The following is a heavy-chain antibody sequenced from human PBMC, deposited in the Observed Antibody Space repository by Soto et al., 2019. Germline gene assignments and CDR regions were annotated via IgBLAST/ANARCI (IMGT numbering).Heavy chain of an antibody. CDR1: GFTFSSYA. V-gene: IGHV3-23*01. D-gene: IGHD3-16*02. CDR3: AKDYGHANNYIWGSYRYNYFDH. CDR2: ITESGGGT. J-gene: IGHJ4*02. Sequence: EVQLLESGGGLVQPGGSLRLSCAASGFTFSSYAMSWVRQAPGKGLEGVSGITESGGGTHYADSVKGRFTISRDNSKNKLYLEMNSLRAEDTAVYYCAKDYGHANNYIWGSYRYNYFDHWGQGTLVTVSS.